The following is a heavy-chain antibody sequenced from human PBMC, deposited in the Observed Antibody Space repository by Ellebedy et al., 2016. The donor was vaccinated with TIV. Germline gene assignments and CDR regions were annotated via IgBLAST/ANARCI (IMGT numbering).Heavy chain of an antibody. J-gene: IGHJ4*02. V-gene: IGHV3-23*01. CDR2: ISGSGGST. D-gene: IGHD1-1*01. CDR1: GFTFSTYA. CDR3: TSTGSPLDY. Sequence: PGGSLRLSCAASGFTFSTYAMSWVRQVPGKGLEWVSVISGSGGSTYYADSVKGRFTISRDISKNTLYLQMNSLRAEDTAVYYMTSTGSPLDYWGQGTLVTVSS.